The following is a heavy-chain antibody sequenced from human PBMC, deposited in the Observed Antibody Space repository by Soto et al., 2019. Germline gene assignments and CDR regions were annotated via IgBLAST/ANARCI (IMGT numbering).Heavy chain of an antibody. CDR3: ARGLVGSSGP. V-gene: IGHV4-34*01. CDR1: GGSFSGYY. D-gene: IGHD6-19*01. CDR2: INHSGST. J-gene: IGHJ5*02. Sequence: QVQLQQWGAGLLKPSETLSLTCAVYGGSFSGYYWSWIRQPPGKGLEWIGEINHSGSTNYNPSLKSRVTISVDTSKNQFSLKLSSVTAADTAVYYCARGLVGSSGPWGQGTLVTVSS.